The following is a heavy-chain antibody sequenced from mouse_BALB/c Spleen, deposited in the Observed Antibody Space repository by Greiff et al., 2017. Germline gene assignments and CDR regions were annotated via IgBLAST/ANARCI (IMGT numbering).Heavy chain of an antibody. CDR1: GFSLTSYG. CDR3: ARSYYGNYEEWFAY. Sequence: VHLVESGPGLVQPSQSLSITCTVSGFSLTSYGVHWVRQSPGKGLEWLGVIWSGGSTDYNAAFISRLSISKDNSKSQVFFKMNSLQADDTAIYYCARSYYGNYEEWFAYWGQGTLVTVSA. V-gene: IGHV2-4-1*01. CDR2: IWSGGST. D-gene: IGHD2-1*01. J-gene: IGHJ3*01.